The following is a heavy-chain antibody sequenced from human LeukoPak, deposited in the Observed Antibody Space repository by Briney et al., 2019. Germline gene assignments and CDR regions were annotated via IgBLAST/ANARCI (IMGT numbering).Heavy chain of an antibody. D-gene: IGHD5-12*01. CDR1: GFTFSSYA. J-gene: IGHJ4*02. V-gene: IGHV3-23*01. CDR3: AKKDGATTSFDY. Sequence: GGSLRLSCAASGFTFSSYAMSWVRQAPGKGLEWVSAISGSGGSTYYADSVKSRFTISRDNSKNTLYLQMNSLSADDTAVYYCAKKDGATTSFDYWGQGTLVTVSS. CDR2: ISGSGGST.